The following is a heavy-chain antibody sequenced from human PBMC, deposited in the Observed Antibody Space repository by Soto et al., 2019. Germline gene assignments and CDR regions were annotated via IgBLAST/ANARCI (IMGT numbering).Heavy chain of an antibody. J-gene: IGHJ4*02. CDR2: VYYTGST. Sequence: SETLSLTCSVSGGSISGSYCSWIRQSPGKGLEWLGYVYYTGSTNYSPSLRSRVSISVDTSKNEFSLRLSSVTAADTAVYFCARSVAVPGAHIDYWGQGTHVTVSS. D-gene: IGHD6-19*01. CDR1: GGSISGSY. CDR3: ARSVAVPGAHIDY. V-gene: IGHV4-59*01.